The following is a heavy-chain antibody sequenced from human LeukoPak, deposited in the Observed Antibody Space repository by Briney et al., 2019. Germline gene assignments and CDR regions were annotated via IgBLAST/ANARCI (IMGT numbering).Heavy chain of an antibody. CDR3: ARRAGYSGGWYDY. V-gene: IGHV4-34*01. Sequence: SETLSLTCAVYGGSFSGYYWSWIRQPPAKGLEGIGEINHSGSTNYTPSLKSRVTISVDTSKNQFSLKLSSVTAADTAVYYCARRAGYSGGWYDYWGQGTLVTVSS. CDR2: INHSGST. J-gene: IGHJ4*02. CDR1: GGSFSGYY. D-gene: IGHD6-19*01.